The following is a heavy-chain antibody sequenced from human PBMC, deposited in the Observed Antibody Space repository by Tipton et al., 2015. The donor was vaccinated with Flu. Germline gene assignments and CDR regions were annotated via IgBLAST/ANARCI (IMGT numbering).Heavy chain of an antibody. CDR1: GGSISGYY. D-gene: IGHD5-12*01. Sequence: TLSLTCTVSGGSISGYYWSWIRQPPGKGLEWIGYIFYTGTTYYNPSLKSRVTISLDTSKNQFSLKLSSVTAADTAVYYCARERWATWYFDYWGQGTLVTVSS. CDR3: ARERWATWYFDY. J-gene: IGHJ4*02. V-gene: IGHV4-59*12. CDR2: IFYTGTT.